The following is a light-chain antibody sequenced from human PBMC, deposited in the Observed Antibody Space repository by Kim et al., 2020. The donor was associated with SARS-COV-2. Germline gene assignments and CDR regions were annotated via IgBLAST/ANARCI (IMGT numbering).Light chain of an antibody. V-gene: IGKV1-5*01. J-gene: IGKJ4*01. CDR2: DSS. Sequence: ASVGGTDTITCRASQRIGDLLAWYQEKPGKAPKLLIYDSSRLESGVPARFSGSGSGTEFTLTISSLQTDDFATYSCLQYKSYSLTFGGGTKVDIK. CDR1: QRIGDL. CDR3: LQYKSYSLT.